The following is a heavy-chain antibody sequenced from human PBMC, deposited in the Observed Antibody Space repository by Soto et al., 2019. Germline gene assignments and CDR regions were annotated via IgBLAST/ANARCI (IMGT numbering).Heavy chain of an antibody. J-gene: IGHJ4*02. CDR3: ANGARRELPNFYY. CDR2: ISYDASSK. Sequence: QVQLVESGGGVIQPERSLRLSCAASGFTFSPHGMPWVRQAPGKGLEWVAGISYDASSKYYVDSVKGRFTISRDNSRNTLYLQMDSLRTEDTAVYYCANGARRELPNFYYWGQGTLVIISP. D-gene: IGHD1-26*01. CDR1: GFTFSPHG. V-gene: IGHV3-30*18.